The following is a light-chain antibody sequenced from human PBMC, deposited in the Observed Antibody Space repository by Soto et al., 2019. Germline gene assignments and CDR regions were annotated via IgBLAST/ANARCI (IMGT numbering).Light chain of an antibody. V-gene: IGKV1-39*01. Sequence: DLQMTQSPSSVSASIGGTVTITCRASQHISSYLNWFQQRPGKAPKLLVSAASTLQSGVPSRFSGDRSGTDFTLTISSLQPEDFATYFCQQSYSARLSFGGGTKLEIK. CDR1: QHISSY. J-gene: IGKJ4*01. CDR3: QQSYSARLS. CDR2: AAS.